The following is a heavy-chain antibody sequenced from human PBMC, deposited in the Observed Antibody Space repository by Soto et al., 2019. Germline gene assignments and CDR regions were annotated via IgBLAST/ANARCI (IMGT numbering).Heavy chain of an antibody. CDR2: ISSSGGST. J-gene: IGHJ4*02. V-gene: IGHV3-23*01. Sequence: EVQLLESGGGLVQPGGSLRLSCEASGFTFSSYAMSWVRQAPGKGLEWVSTISSSGGSTYYADSVKGRFTTSIDNSKNTLYLQMNSLRAEDTAVYYCAKDRDGDYGFWGDWGQGTLVTISS. D-gene: IGHD4-17*01. CDR3: AKDRDGDYGFWGD. CDR1: GFTFSSYA.